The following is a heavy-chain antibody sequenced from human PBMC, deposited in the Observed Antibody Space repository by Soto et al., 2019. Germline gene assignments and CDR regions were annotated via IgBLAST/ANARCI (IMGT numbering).Heavy chain of an antibody. J-gene: IGHJ4*02. CDR1: GFTFSNYW. CDR2: IKPDGSEK. D-gene: IGHD4-4*01. V-gene: IGHV3-7*03. CDR3: VRGFDYSFDY. Sequence: SLRLSCAASGFTFSNYWMSWVRQAPGKGLEWVANIKPDGSEKYYVDSVRGRFTFSRDNAENSVYLQMNSLRAEDTAVYYCVRGFDYSFDYWGPGTLVTVSS.